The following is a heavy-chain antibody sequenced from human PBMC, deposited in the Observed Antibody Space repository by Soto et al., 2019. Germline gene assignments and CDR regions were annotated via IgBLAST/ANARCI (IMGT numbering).Heavy chain of an antibody. CDR3: ARMTTRKGGNWFDP. V-gene: IGHV1-8*01. J-gene: IGHJ5*02. Sequence: QVPLVQSGAEVKKPGASVKVSCKASGYTFTSYDINWVRQATGQGLEWMGWMNPNSGNTGYAQKFQGRVTMTRNTSISTAYMELSSLRSEDTAVYYCARMTTRKGGNWFDPWGQGTLVTVSS. D-gene: IGHD4-17*01. CDR1: GYTFTSYD. CDR2: MNPNSGNT.